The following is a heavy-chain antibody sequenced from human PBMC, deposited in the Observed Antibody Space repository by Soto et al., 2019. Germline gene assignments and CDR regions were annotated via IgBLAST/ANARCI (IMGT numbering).Heavy chain of an antibody. V-gene: IGHV4-39*01. CDR3: ARHVGRVWFRDTVF. CDR1: EGNIRDRSDC. J-gene: IGHJ4*02. D-gene: IGHD3-10*01. Sequence: SVTMSLSYTVAEGNIRDRSDCRSWIEKPPGMGLEWIGSIYYSGSTSYNPSLKSRVTISVDTAKTQFSLKLSSVTAADTALYFCARHVGRVWFRDTVFWGQRTLVTVSS. CDR2: IYYSGST.